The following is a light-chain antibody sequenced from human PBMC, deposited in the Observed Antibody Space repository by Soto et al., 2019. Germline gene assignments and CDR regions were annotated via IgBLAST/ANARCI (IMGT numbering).Light chain of an antibody. CDR2: GAS. CDR1: QSVSSN. V-gene: IGKV3-15*01. J-gene: IGKJ1*01. CDR3: QQYNNWPPWT. Sequence: EIVMTQSPATLSVSPGERATLSCRASQSVSSNLAWYQQKPGQAPRLLIYGASTRATGIPARFSGSGSGTEVTLTISSLQSEECAVYYCQQYNNWPPWTFGQGNKVEIK.